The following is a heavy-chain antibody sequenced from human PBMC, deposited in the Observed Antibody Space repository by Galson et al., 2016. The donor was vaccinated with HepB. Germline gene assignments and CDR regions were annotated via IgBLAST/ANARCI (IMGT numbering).Heavy chain of an antibody. Sequence: SLRLSCAASGFTVSSNYMSWVRQPPGKGLEWVSGISGNSGTIGYADSVKGRFTISRDNAKNSLYLQMNSLRAEDTALYYCAKKGNWNDAYFDYWGQGTLVTVPS. J-gene: IGHJ4*02. D-gene: IGHD1-1*01. CDR3: AKKGNWNDAYFDY. CDR2: ISGNSGTI. V-gene: IGHV3-9*01. CDR1: GFTVSSNY.